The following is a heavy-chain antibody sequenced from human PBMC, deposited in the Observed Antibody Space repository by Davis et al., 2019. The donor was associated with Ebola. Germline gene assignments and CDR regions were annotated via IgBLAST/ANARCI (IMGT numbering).Heavy chain of an antibody. Sequence: MPSETLSLTCAVSGGSISSGGSSWSWIRQPPGKGLEWIGFIFYSGSTYYNPSLKSRVTMSVDTSKNQFSLRLSSVTAADTAVYYCAGLAARSSYYYGMDVWGQGTTVTVSS. CDR1: GGSISSGGSS. CDR3: AGLAARSSYYYGMDV. J-gene: IGHJ6*02. CDR2: IFYSGST. V-gene: IGHV4-30-4*07. D-gene: IGHD6-6*01.